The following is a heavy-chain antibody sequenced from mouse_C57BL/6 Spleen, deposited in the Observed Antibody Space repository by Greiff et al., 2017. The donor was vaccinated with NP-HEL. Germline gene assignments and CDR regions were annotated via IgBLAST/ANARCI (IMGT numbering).Heavy chain of an antibody. Sequence: QVHVKQSDAELVKPGASVKISCKVSGYTFTDHTIHWMKQRPEQGLEWIGYIYPRDGSTKYNEKFKDKATLTVDKSSSTAYMQLSSLTSEDSAVYYCARELDSSGSLDYWGQGTTLTVSS. J-gene: IGHJ2*01. D-gene: IGHD3-2*02. CDR2: IYPRDGST. CDR3: ARELDSSGSLDY. CDR1: GYTFTDHT. V-gene: IGHV1-78*01.